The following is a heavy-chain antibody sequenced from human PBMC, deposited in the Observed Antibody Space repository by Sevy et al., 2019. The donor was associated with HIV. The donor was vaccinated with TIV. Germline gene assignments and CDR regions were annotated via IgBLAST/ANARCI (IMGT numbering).Heavy chain of an antibody. D-gene: IGHD3-22*01. CDR2: IRSKANSYAT. Sequence: GGSLRLSCAASGFTFSGSAMHWVRQASGKGLEWVGRIRSKANSYATAYAASVKGRFTISRDDSKNTAYLQMNSLKTEDTAVYYCTRPYYYDSSGYCHYYYMDVWGKGTTVTVSS. CDR3: TRPYYYDSSGYCHYYYMDV. V-gene: IGHV3-73*01. CDR1: GFTFSGSA. J-gene: IGHJ6*03.